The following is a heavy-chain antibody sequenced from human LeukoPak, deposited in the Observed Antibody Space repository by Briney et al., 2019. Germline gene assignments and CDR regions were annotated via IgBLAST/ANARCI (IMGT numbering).Heavy chain of an antibody. CDR1: GYTFTSYA. CDR3: ARGEGLGTTNGGYYFAY. V-gene: IGHV1-3*01. J-gene: IGHJ4*02. D-gene: IGHD1-26*01. Sequence: ASVKVSCKASGYTFTSYAMHWVRQAPGQRLEWMGWINAGNGNTKYSQKFQGRVTITRDTSASTAYMELSSLRAEDTAVYYCARGEGLGTTNGGYYFAYWGQGSLVIVSS. CDR2: INAGNGNT.